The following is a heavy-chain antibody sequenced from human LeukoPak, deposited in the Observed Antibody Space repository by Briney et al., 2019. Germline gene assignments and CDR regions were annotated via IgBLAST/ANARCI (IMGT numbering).Heavy chain of an antibody. J-gene: IGHJ4*02. Sequence: PGGSLRLSCAASGFTVSSNYMSWVRQAPGKGLEWVSSISRAGGSTFYADSVKGRFTISRDNSKNTLYLQMNSLKAEDTALYYCAKTVLCVSSNCYLNPYDYWGQGTLVTVSS. CDR1: GFTVSSNY. V-gene: IGHV3-23*01. D-gene: IGHD2-2*01. CDR2: ISRAGGST. CDR3: AKTVLCVSSNCYLNPYDY.